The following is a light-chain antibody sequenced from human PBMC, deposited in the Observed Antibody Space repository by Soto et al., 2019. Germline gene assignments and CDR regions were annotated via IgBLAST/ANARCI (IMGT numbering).Light chain of an antibody. J-gene: IGKJ5*01. CDR2: GAS. V-gene: IGKV3-15*01. CDR1: QSVSSN. CDR3: QQYNNWPPIT. Sequence: EVVMTQSPATLSVSPGERATLSCRASQSVSSNLAWYHQKPGQAPRLLIHGASTRATGIPARFSGSGSGTEFSLTISSLQSEDFAVYYCQQYNNWPPITFGQGTRLEIK.